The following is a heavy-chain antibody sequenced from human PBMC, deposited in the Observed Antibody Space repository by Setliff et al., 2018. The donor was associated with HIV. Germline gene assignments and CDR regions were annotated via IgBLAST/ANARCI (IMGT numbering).Heavy chain of an antibody. J-gene: IGHJ4*01. D-gene: IGHD3-3*01. Sequence: SETLSLTCTVSGGSISSSSYYWGWIHQPPGKGLEWIGSIYYSGSTYYNPSLKSRVTISLDMSKNQFSLKLNSVTAADTATYYCARLGYYNFWSGYWTDYWGHGTLVTVSS. CDR2: IYYSGST. CDR1: GGSISSSSYY. CDR3: ARLGYYNFWSGYWTDY. V-gene: IGHV4-39*01.